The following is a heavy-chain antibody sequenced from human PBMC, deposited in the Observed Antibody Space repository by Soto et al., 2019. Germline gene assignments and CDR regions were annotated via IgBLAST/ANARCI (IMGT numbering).Heavy chain of an antibody. J-gene: IGHJ4*02. CDR2: INAYVGET. Sequence: QVQLVQSGAEVKKPGASVKVSCKASGYSFTHYGITWVRQAPGAGLEWTGWINAYVGETKSAQKYEGRVTVTMDTSTNTAYLELRSLGSDDTAVYYCARGDGDTIDYWGQGTLVRVSA. V-gene: IGHV1-18*01. CDR3: ARGDGDTIDY. CDR1: GYSFTHYG.